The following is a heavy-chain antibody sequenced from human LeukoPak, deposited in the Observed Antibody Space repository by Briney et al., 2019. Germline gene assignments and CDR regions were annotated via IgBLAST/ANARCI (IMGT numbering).Heavy chain of an antibody. J-gene: IGHJ2*01. D-gene: IGHD4-23*01. V-gene: IGHV1-24*01. CDR2: FDPEDGET. Sequence: ASVKVSCKVSGYTLTELSMHWVRQAPGKGLEWMGGFDPEDGETIYAQKFQGRVTMTEDTSTDTAYMELSSLRSEDTAVYYCARDERAQGGNLGYFDLWGRGTLVTVSS. CDR3: ARDERAQGGNLGYFDL. CDR1: GYTLTELS.